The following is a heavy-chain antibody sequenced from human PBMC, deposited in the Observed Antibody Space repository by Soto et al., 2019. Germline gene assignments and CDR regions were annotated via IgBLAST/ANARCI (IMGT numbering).Heavy chain of an antibody. CDR3: AKDTFSRNGIHDPFGI. V-gene: IGHV3-23*01. CDR2: VCGHGGGT. J-gene: IGHJ3*02. D-gene: IGHD3-3*01. Sequence: GGSLRHSCEASQFTFSVFAMSLGRQAPGQGLELVSVVCGHGGGTYYADSVKGRFTVSRDNSKNTLYLQMASLTAEDTAVYYCAKDTFSRNGIHDPFGICGQGTMVTV. CDR1: QFTFSVFA.